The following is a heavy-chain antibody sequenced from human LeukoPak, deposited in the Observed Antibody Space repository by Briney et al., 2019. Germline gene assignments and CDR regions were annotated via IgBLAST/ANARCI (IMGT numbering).Heavy chain of an antibody. Sequence: SETLSLTCTVSGGSISSSSYYWGWIRQPPGKGLEWIGSIYYSGSTYYNPSLKSRVTISVDTSKNQFSLKLSSVTAADTAVYYCARPSGFGAAAGRWNNWFDPWSQGTLVTVSS. J-gene: IGHJ5*02. CDR3: ARPSGFGAAAGRWNNWFDP. CDR2: IYYSGST. D-gene: IGHD6-13*01. V-gene: IGHV4-39*01. CDR1: GGSISSSSYY.